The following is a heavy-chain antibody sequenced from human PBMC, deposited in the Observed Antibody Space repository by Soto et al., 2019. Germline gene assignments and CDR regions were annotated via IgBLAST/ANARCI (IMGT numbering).Heavy chain of an antibody. D-gene: IGHD2-15*01. CDR3: AREPPCSAGTCYSVDV. V-gene: IGHV3-30-3*01. Sequence: SLSLPCPASGFPYSNYLMHSARPSPCEGLEGVAVMRNGVGSEFYADSGKSRYPLSRDHYKNLLYRQQHSLRPDDPALYYYAREPPCSAGTCYSVDVWGQGTMVTVSS. CDR1: GFPYSNYL. J-gene: IGHJ6*02. CDR2: MRNGVGSE.